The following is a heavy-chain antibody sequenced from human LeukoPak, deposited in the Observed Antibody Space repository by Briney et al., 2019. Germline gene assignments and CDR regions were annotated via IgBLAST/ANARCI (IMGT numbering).Heavy chain of an antibody. J-gene: IGHJ4*02. Sequence: GGTLRLSCAASGFTFSSYGMSWVRQAPGKGLEWVSAISGSGSSTYYADSVKGRFSISRDNSKNTMYLQMNSLRAEDTAVYYCAKERYFDWGGDDYFDYWGQGTLVTVSS. V-gene: IGHV3-23*01. CDR2: ISGSGSST. D-gene: IGHD3-9*01. CDR3: AKERYFDWGGDDYFDY. CDR1: GFTFSSYG.